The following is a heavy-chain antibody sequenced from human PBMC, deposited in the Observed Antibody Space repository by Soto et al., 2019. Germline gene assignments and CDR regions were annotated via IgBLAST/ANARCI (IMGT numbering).Heavy chain of an antibody. CDR3: ARRVAAAGTGVVWFDP. CDR1: GGSISSYY. D-gene: IGHD6-13*01. V-gene: IGHV4-59*08. Sequence: QVQLQESGPGLVKPSETLSLTCTVSGGSISSYYWSWIRQPPGKGLEWIGYIYYSGSTNYNPSLKSRVTKAVDTSKNQFSLKLSSVTAADTAVYYCARRVAAAGTGVVWFDPWGQGTLVTVSS. CDR2: IYYSGST. J-gene: IGHJ5*02.